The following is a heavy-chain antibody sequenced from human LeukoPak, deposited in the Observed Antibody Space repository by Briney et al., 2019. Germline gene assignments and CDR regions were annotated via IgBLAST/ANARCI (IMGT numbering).Heavy chain of an antibody. CDR3: ARGWRWLHPFDY. Sequence: SETLSLTCSVYGGSFSGYYWSWIRQPPGKGLEWIGEINHSGSTNYNPSLKSRVTISVDTSKNQFSLKLSSVTAADTAVYYCARGWRWLHPFDYWGQGTLVTVSS. J-gene: IGHJ4*02. D-gene: IGHD5-24*01. CDR2: INHSGST. V-gene: IGHV4-34*01. CDR1: GGSFSGYY.